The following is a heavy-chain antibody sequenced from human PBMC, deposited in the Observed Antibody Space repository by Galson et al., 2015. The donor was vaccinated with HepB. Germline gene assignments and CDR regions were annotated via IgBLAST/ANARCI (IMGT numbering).Heavy chain of an antibody. D-gene: IGHD6-13*01. V-gene: IGHV1-46*01. CDR1: GYTFTTYY. J-gene: IGHJ4*02. CDR2: INPTGGST. Sequence: SVKVSCKASGYTFTTYYMHWVRLAPGQGLQWVGVINPTGGSTRDAQNLQDRVTVTRDTSTSTVYMELSSLRSEDTAVYYCVRGPLIGGSSSWSYYFDYWGQGTLVTVSS. CDR3: VRGPLIGGSSSWSYYFDY.